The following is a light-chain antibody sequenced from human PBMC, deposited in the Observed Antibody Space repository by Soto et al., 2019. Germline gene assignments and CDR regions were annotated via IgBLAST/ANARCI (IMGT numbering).Light chain of an antibody. CDR1: SSNIGSYY. J-gene: IGLJ3*02. Sequence: QSVLTQPPSASGTPGQRVTISCSGSSSNIGSYYVYWYQQFPGTAPKLLIYRHNQRPSGVPDRFSGSKSGTSASLAISGLRSEDEADYYCATWDDSLSGPVFGGGTKVTVL. CDR3: ATWDDSLSGPV. CDR2: RHN. V-gene: IGLV1-47*01.